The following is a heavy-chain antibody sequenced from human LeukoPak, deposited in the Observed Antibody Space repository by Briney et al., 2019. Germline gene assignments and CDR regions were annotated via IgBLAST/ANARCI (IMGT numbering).Heavy chain of an antibody. CDR2: IYGSVTT. Sequence: PETLSLTCTVSGVSMSNHYWSWLRQPPGKGLEWIGYIYGSVTTKYNPSLSSRVTMSVDTSKNQFSLKLTSVTAADTALYYCASRPADSNWYGVFDFWSRGTLVTVSS. J-gene: IGHJ4*02. V-gene: IGHV4-59*11. D-gene: IGHD6-13*01. CDR3: ASRPADSNWYGVFDF. CDR1: GVSMSNHY.